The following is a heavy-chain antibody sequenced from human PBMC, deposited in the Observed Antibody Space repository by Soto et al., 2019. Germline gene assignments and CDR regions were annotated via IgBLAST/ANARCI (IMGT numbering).Heavy chain of an antibody. CDR3: AIGWANFQNDAPYDDY. D-gene: IGHD1-1*01. J-gene: IGHJ4*02. V-gene: IGHV1-18*01. CDR1: GYTFTSYG. CDR2: ISAYNGKT. Sequence: ASVKVSCKASGYTFTSYGISWVRQAPGQGLEWMGWISAYNGKTNYAQKLQGRVTITTDTSTSTAYMELSSLRSEDTAVYYCAIGWANFQNDAPYDDYWGQGPLVTVSS.